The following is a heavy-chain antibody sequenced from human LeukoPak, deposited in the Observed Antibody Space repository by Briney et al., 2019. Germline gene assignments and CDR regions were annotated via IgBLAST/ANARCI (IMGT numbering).Heavy chain of an antibody. CDR3: ARANSGYDPVHYFGLDV. V-gene: IGHV1-2*02. J-gene: IGHJ6*02. D-gene: IGHD5-12*01. Sequence: ASVKVSCKASGYTFTGYYMHWVRQAPGQGLEWMGWINPNSGGTNYAQKFRGRVTMTRDTSISTGYMDLSRLKSDDTAVYYCARANSGYDPVHYFGLDVWGQGTTVTVSS. CDR2: INPNSGGT. CDR1: GYTFTGYY.